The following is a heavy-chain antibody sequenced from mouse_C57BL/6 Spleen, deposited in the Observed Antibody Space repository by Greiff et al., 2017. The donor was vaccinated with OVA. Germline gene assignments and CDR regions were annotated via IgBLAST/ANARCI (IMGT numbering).Heavy chain of an antibody. V-gene: IGHV6-3*01. CDR2: IRLKSDNYAT. CDR3: TDIYYGNSLDY. CDR1: GFTFSNYW. Sequence: EVKLMESGGGLVQPGGSMKLSCVASGFTFSNYWMNWVRQSPEKGLEWVAQIRLKSDNYATHYAESVKGRFTISRDDSKSSVYLQMNNLRAEDTGIYYCTDIYYGNSLDYWGQGTTLTVSS. J-gene: IGHJ2*01. D-gene: IGHD2-1*01.